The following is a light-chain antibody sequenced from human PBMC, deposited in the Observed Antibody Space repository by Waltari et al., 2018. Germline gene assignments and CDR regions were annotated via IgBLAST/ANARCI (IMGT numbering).Light chain of an antibody. J-gene: IGKJ2*01. V-gene: IGKV3-11*01. Sequence: EIVLTQSPATLSLSPGERATLSCRASQSVSSYLAWYQQKPGQAPRLLIYDASNRATGIPARVRSSGSGTDFTLTISSLEPEDFAVYYCQQRSNWPTFGQGTKLEIK. CDR1: QSVSSY. CDR2: DAS. CDR3: QQRSNWPT.